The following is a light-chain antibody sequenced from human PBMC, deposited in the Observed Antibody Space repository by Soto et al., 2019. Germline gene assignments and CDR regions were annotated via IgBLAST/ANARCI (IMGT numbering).Light chain of an antibody. CDR2: AAS. V-gene: IGKV1-39*01. CDR1: QSISIY. CDR3: QQSYSTLGLT. Sequence: DIQMTQSPSSLSASVGDRVTITCRASQSISIYLNWYQQKPGKAPKLLIYAASSLQSGVPSRFSGGGSGTAFTLTISSLQTEDFASYYCQQSYSTLGLTFGGGTKVEIK. J-gene: IGKJ4*01.